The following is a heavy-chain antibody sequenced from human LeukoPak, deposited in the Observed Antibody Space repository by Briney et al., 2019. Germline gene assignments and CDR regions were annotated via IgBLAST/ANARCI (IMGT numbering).Heavy chain of an antibody. V-gene: IGHV3-33*06. CDR1: GFTFSSYG. Sequence: PGGTLRLSCAASGFTFSSYGMHWVRQAPGKGLEWVAVIWYDGSNKYYADSVKGRFTISRDNSKNTLYLQMNSLRGEDTAVYYCAKADNRYYYYMDVWGKGTTVTVSS. J-gene: IGHJ6*03. CDR2: IWYDGSNK. CDR3: AKADNRYYYYMDV. D-gene: IGHD1-14*01.